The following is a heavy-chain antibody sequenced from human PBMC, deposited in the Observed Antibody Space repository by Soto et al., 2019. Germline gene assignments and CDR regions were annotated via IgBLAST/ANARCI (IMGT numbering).Heavy chain of an antibody. CDR1: GFTFSSYA. J-gene: IGHJ4*02. CDR2: ISHDGSNN. CDR3: AKDRSMVVVVPGY. Sequence: QVHLVESGGGVVQPGRSLRLSCAASGFTFSSYAMHWVRQAPGKGLEWVALISHDGSNNYYPDSVKGRFTISRDNSKNMVYLQMNSLGVDDTAVYYCAKDRSMVVVVPGYWGQGTLVTVSS. D-gene: IGHD2-2*01. V-gene: IGHV3-30-3*01.